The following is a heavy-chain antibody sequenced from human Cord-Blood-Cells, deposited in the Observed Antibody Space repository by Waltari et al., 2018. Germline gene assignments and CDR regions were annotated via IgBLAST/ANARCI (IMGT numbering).Heavy chain of an antibody. Sequence: EVQLVVSGGGLVQPGGSLRLRCAAAGFRSSSFDMYWVRQATGKGLEWVSAIGTAGDTSYPGSVKGRFTISRENAKNSLYLQMNSLRAGDTAVYYCARVGQLGFDYWGQGTLVTVSS. CDR1: GFRSSSFD. CDR3: ARVGQLGFDY. J-gene: IGHJ4*02. CDR2: IGTAGDT. V-gene: IGHV3-13*01. D-gene: IGHD6-6*01.